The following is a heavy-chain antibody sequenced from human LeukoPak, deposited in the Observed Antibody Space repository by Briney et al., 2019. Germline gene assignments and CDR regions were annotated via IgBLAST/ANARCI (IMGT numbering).Heavy chain of an antibody. V-gene: IGHV3-43D*03. D-gene: IGHD1-26*01. CDR3: ARDTGHRAVGYCDF. Sequence: PGGSLRLSCAASEFTFDDHAMHWVRQAPGRRLEWISLIIWDGSSAYYADSVKGRFTISRDNSKNSLYLQMNSLRPDDTAFYYCARDTGHRAVGYCDFWGLGTLVSVSS. CDR2: IIWDGSSA. CDR1: EFTFDDHA. J-gene: IGHJ4*02.